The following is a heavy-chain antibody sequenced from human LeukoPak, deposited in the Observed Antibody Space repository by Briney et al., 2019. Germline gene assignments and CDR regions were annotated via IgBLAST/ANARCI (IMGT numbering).Heavy chain of an antibody. D-gene: IGHD2-15*01. V-gene: IGHV3-53*05. CDR3: VRQDCSGGSCYLDY. Sequence: PGGSLRLSCAASGFTVSRKYMSWVRQAPGKGLEWVPLIYSGGSTYYADSVKGRFTISRDSSKDTLYLQMNSLRTEDTAVYYCVRQDCSGGSCYLDYWGQGTLVTVSS. CDR2: IYSGGST. J-gene: IGHJ4*02. CDR1: GFTVSRKY.